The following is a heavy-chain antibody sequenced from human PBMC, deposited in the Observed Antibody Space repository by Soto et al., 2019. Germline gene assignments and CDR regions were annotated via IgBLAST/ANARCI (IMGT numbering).Heavy chain of an antibody. D-gene: IGHD3-9*01. CDR2: ISAYNGNT. Sequence: VKVSCKASGYTFTSYGISWVRQAPGQGLEWMGWISAYNGNTNYAQKLQGRVTMTTDTSTSTAYMELRSLRSDDTAVYYCAFGHYDILTGYYRPGWFDPWGQGTLVTVSS. CDR1: GYTFTSYG. J-gene: IGHJ5*02. V-gene: IGHV1-18*01. CDR3: AFGHYDILTGYYRPGWFDP.